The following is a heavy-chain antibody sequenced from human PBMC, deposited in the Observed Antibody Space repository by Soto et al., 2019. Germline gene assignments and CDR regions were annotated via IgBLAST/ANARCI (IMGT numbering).Heavy chain of an antibody. J-gene: IGHJ6*01. CDR2: IRSSSRYT. CDR1: GFTFSSYS. V-gene: IGHV3-21*03. Sequence: PCGSQRLSWAASGFTFSSYSRNWVSQAPGKGLEWVSCIRSSSRYTYYAAPVKGRVTISRDDSKNTLYLQMNRLKCEDTAVYYCTTIGHYYDSSTLDVWGQGTTVTLSS. CDR3: TTIGHYYDSSTLDV. D-gene: IGHD3-22*01.